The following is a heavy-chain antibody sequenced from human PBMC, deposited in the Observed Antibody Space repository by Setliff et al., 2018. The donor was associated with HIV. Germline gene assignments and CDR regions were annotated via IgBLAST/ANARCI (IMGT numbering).Heavy chain of an antibody. V-gene: IGHV1-69*13. CDR3: ARDLGYSSSSGWFDP. Sequence: SVKVSCKPSGGTLRSFSSWTLSWVRQVPGQGLEWMGGIIPMFGTAKYAQKFQGRVTITADESTTTAYMELSSLRSEDTAVYYCARDLGYSSSSGWFDPWGQGTLVTVSS. J-gene: IGHJ5*02. D-gene: IGHD6-6*01. CDR2: IIPMFGTA. CDR1: GGTLRSFSSWT.